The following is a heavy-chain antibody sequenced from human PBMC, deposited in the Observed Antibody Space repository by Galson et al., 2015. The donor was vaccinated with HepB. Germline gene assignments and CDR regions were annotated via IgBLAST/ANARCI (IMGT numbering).Heavy chain of an antibody. CDR2: VNEDGRQK. J-gene: IGHJ5*02. CDR1: GFTFSKYW. D-gene: IGHD2-2*01. V-gene: IGHV3-7*03. CDR3: ASALYCSGARCYLWFDP. Sequence: SLRLSCAASGFTFSKYWMNWVRQAPGKGLEWVANVNEDGRQKYYVDSVKGRFTISRDNAKNSMYLEINNLRAEDMAVYYCASALYCSGARCYLWFDPWGRGTLVTVSS.